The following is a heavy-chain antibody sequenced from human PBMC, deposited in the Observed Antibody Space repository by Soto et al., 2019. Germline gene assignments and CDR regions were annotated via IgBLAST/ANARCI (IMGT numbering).Heavy chain of an antibody. CDR2: IWYDGSNK. CDR3: ARDPAQDLGNSGSYTGAFDI. Sequence: GGSLRLSCAASGFTFSSYGMHWVRQAPGKGLEWVAVIWYDGSNKYYADYVKGRFTISRDNSKNTLYLQMNSLRAEDTAVYYCARDPAQDLGNSGSYTGAFDIWGQGTMVTVSS. V-gene: IGHV3-33*01. CDR1: GFTFSSYG. D-gene: IGHD1-26*01. J-gene: IGHJ3*02.